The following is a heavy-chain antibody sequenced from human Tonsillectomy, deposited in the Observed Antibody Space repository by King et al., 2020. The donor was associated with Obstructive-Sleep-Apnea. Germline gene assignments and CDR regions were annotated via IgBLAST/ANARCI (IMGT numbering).Heavy chain of an antibody. CDR3: AKGSYGGNSHGQFGYFDL. CDR2: ISWNSGSI. D-gene: IGHD4-23*01. Sequence: VQLVESGGGLVQPGRSLRLSCAASGFTFDDYAMHWVRQAPGKGLEWVSGISWNSGSIGYADSVKGRFTISRDNAKNSLYLQMNSLRAEDTALYYCAKGSYGGNSHGQFGYFDLWGRGTLVTVSS. CDR1: GFTFDDYA. J-gene: IGHJ2*01. V-gene: IGHV3-9*01.